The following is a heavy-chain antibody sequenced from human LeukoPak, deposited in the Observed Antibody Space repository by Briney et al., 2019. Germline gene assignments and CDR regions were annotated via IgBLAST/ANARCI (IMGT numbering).Heavy chain of an antibody. Sequence: ASVKVSCKASGYTFIGYYMHWVRQAPGQGLEWMGWINPNSGVTNYAQKFQGRVTMTRDTSISTAYMELTSLRSDDTAVYYCAREYYGRALDPWGQGTLVTVSS. CDR2: INPNSGVT. D-gene: IGHD2-21*01. V-gene: IGHV1-2*02. J-gene: IGHJ5*02. CDR1: GYTFIGYY. CDR3: AREYYGRALDP.